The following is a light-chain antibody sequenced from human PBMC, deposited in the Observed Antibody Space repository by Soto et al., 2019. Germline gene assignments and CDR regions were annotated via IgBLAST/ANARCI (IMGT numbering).Light chain of an antibody. CDR2: DAS. J-gene: IGKJ5*01. CDR1: QGVSSS. Sequence: EIVLTQSPATLSLSPGERATLSCRASQGVSSSLAWYQQKPGQAPRLLIYDASNRATGIPARFSGSGSGTDFTLTISSLEPEDFAVYYCQQRSNWSMSTFGQGTRLEIK. CDR3: QQRSNWSMST. V-gene: IGKV3-11*01.